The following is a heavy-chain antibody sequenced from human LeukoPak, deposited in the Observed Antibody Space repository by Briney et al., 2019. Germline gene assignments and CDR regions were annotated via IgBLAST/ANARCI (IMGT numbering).Heavy chain of an antibody. CDR1: GFTFSSYS. D-gene: IGHD6-13*01. V-gene: IGHV3-21*01. J-gene: IGHJ4*02. CDR3: ARAELAAAGTYFTEVDY. Sequence: GGSLRLSCAACGFTFSSYSMNWVRQAPGKGLEWVSSISSSSSYIYYADSVKGRFTISRDNAKNSLYLQMNSLRAGDTAVYYCARAELAAAGTYFTEVDYWGQGTLVTVSS. CDR2: ISSSSSYI.